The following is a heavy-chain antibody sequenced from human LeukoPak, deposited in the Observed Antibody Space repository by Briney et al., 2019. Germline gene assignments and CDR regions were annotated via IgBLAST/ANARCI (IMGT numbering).Heavy chain of an antibody. Sequence: GRSLRLSCTSSGFFFRSYPMHWVRQAPGKGLEWVAFISYDGANKYYANSVKGRFTISRDHSKNTLYLQMNSLRAEDTAVYYCAKDSSSWYVCDYWGQGTLVTVSS. D-gene: IGHD6-13*01. CDR1: GFFFRSYP. CDR3: AKDSSSWYVCDY. V-gene: IGHV3-30-3*01. CDR2: ISYDGANK. J-gene: IGHJ4*02.